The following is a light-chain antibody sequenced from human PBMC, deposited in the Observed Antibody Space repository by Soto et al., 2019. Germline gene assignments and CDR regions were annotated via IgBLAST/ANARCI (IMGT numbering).Light chain of an antibody. V-gene: IGKV3-15*01. J-gene: IGKJ4*01. CDR3: QEYNYWTPIT. CDR2: GAS. CDR1: QRISSK. Sequence: ITQSPTNLTVSPGARAAPSCDSSQRISSKLAWYQQQPGQAPRLLIYGASTRATGIPVRFSGSGSGTEFTLTITSLQPEDFAVYYCQEYNYWTPITFGGGTKVDIK.